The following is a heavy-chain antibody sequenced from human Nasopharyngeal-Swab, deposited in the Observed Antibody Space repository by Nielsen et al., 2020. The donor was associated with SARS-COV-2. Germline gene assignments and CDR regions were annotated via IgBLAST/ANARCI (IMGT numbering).Heavy chain of an antibody. CDR1: GGSSSGYY. V-gene: IGHV4-34*01. Sequence: SETLSPTCALYGGSSSGYYWSWIRQPPGKGLEWIGEINHSGSTNYNPSLKSRVTISVDTSKNQFSLKLSSVTAADTAVYYCARGRGSSGLTYNWFDPWGQGTLVTVSS. J-gene: IGHJ5*02. D-gene: IGHD6-19*01. CDR2: INHSGST. CDR3: ARGRGSSGLTYNWFDP.